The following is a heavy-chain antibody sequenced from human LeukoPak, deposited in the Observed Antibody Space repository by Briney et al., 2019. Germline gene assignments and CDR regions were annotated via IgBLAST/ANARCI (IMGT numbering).Heavy chain of an antibody. D-gene: IGHD3-16*01. J-gene: IGHJ6*03. CDR2: IYTSGST. CDR3: ARETSQKGAHYMDV. Sequence: SETLSLTCTVSGGSISGYFWSWIRQPAGKGLEWIGRIYTSGSTKYNPSLKSRLTMSVDTSKNQFSLKLSSVTAADTAVYYCARETSQKGAHYMDVWGKGTTITISS. V-gene: IGHV4-4*07. CDR1: GGSISGYF.